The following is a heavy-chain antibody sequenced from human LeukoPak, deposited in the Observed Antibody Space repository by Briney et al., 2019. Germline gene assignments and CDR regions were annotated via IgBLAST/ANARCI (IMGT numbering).Heavy chain of an antibody. D-gene: IGHD3-3*01. CDR2: IIPIFGTA. Sequence: ASVKVSCKASGGTFSSYAISWVRQAPGQGLEWMGGIIPIFGTANYAQKFQGRVTITTDESTSTAYMELSSLRSEDTAVYYCARGGPHDFWSGCIGTYYYYMDVWGKGTTVTVSS. J-gene: IGHJ6*03. CDR1: GGTFSSYA. V-gene: IGHV1-69*05. CDR3: ARGGPHDFWSGCIGTYYYYMDV.